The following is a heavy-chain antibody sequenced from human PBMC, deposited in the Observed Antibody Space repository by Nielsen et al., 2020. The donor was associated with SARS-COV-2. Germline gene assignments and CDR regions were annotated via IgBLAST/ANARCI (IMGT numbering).Heavy chain of an antibody. Sequence: ASVKVSCKASGYTFTSYGISWVRQAPGQGLEWMGIIYPWGGSTSYAQKFQGRVTMTRDTSTSTVYMELSSLRSEDTAVYYCARVDDSSGWYMVDYWGQGTLVTVSS. V-gene: IGHV1-46*01. CDR3: ARVDDSSGWYMVDY. D-gene: IGHD6-19*01. CDR2: IYPWGGST. CDR1: GYTFTSYG. J-gene: IGHJ4*02.